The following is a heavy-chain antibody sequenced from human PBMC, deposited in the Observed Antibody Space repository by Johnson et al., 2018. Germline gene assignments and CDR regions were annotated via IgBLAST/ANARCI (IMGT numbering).Heavy chain of an antibody. J-gene: IGHJ1*01. CDR3: ANGPLLVCDFAEFHH. Sequence: VQLVESGGGLVQXGGSLRLXCAASGFTFSSYAMSWVRQAPGKGLDWVAAIGGSAGGGGTYYADSGTGRFTISSDNSKNTVYLQMDSLRGEDTAMYYCANGPLLVCDFAEFHHWGQGTLVTVSS. CDR1: GFTFSSYA. V-gene: IGHV3-23*04. CDR2: IGGSAGGGGT. D-gene: IGHD2-21*01.